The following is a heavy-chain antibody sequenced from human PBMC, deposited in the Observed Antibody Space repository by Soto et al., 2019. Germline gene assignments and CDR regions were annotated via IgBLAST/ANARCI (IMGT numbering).Heavy chain of an antibody. Sequence: EVQLVQSGGGLVQPGGSLKLSCAASGFTFSGSTVHWVRQASGEGLQWVGRIRSKANDYATTYIASVKGRFTISRDDSRNKAYLQMSDLKTEDTAVYYCTGGYCTGGTCYSGYFQHWGQGALVTVCS. CDR3: TGGYCTGGTCYSGYFQH. J-gene: IGHJ1*01. CDR2: IRSKANDYAT. D-gene: IGHD2-15*01. V-gene: IGHV3-73*02. CDR1: GFTFSGST.